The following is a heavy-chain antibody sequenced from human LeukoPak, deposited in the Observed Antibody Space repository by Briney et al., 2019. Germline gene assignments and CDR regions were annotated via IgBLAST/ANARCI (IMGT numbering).Heavy chain of an antibody. V-gene: IGHV3-49*04. Sequence: TLRLSCTVSGVTFGVYSMTWGCQAQRQGQGWVGFIRSKAYGGTTEYAASAKGRFTISRDDSKSVAHLQMNSLKTEDAAVYYCTTHGVSFYFNYWGQGALVTVSS. J-gene: IGHJ4*02. D-gene: IGHD4-17*01. CDR2: IRSKAYGGTT. CDR3: TTHGVSFYFNY. CDR1: GVTFGVYS.